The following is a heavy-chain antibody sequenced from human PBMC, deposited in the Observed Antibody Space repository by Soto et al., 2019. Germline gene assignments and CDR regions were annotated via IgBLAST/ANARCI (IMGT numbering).Heavy chain of an antibody. V-gene: IGHV3-21*01. D-gene: IGHD3-10*01. CDR2: ITSSSI. CDR1: GFTFNSYT. J-gene: IGHJ5*01. CDR3: ARDLLEVRGVIDS. Sequence: EVQLVESGGGLVKPGGSLRLSCAASGFTFNSYTMNWVRKAPGKGLEWVSSITSSSIYYADSVKGRFTISRDNAYNSLYLQMNSLRAEDTAVYYCARDLLEVRGVIDSWGQGTLVTVSS.